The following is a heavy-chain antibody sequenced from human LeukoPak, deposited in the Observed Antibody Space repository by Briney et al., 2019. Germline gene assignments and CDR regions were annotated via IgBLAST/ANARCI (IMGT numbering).Heavy chain of an antibody. CDR1: GFMFRSYW. J-gene: IGHJ6*03. CDR3: ARDQAFSYYYYYMDV. CDR2: INQDGSEK. Sequence: GGSLRLSCAASGFMFRSYWMSWVRQAPGKGLEWVANINQDGSEKCYVASVKGRFTISRDNAKNSLYLQMNSLRAEDTAVYYCARDQAFSYYYYYMDVWGKGTTVTVSS. D-gene: IGHD3-3*01. V-gene: IGHV3-7*01.